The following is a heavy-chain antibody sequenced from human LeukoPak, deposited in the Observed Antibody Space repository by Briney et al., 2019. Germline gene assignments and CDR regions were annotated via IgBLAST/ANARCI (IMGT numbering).Heavy chain of an antibody. CDR1: GFTFSSYG. J-gene: IGHJ6*02. CDR2: ISYDGSNK. V-gene: IGHV3-30*18. CDR3: AKDRLDIVASGAYYYYGMDV. Sequence: PGGSLRLSCAASGFTFSSYGMHWVRQAPGKGLEWVAVISYDGSNKYYADSVKGRFTISRDNSKNTLYLQMNSLRAEDTAVYYCAKDRLDIVASGAYYYYGMDVWGQGTTVTVSS. D-gene: IGHD5-12*01.